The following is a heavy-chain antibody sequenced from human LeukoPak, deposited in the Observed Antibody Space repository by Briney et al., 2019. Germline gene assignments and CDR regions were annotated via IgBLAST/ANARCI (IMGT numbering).Heavy chain of an antibody. CDR3: ARDAQRGFDYSNSLRY. CDR2: IWSDGSNK. Sequence: PGRSLSLSCAASGFIFSHYGFHWVRQAPGKGLEWVAVIWSDGSNKFYGDSVKGRFAISRDDSQKTVFLHMNSLRVEDTAIYFCARDAQRGFDYSNSLRYWGQGILVTVSS. CDR1: GFIFSHYG. D-gene: IGHD4-11*01. V-gene: IGHV3-33*01. J-gene: IGHJ4*02.